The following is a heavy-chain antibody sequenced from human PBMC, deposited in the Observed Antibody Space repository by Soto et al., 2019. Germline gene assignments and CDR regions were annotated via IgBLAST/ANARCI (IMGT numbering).Heavy chain of an antibody. CDR3: AKVRSHTVTINYFDY. CDR2: ISYDGSNK. CDR1: GFTFISYG. J-gene: IGHJ4*02. V-gene: IGHV3-30*18. Sequence: GGSLRLSCAASGFTFISYGMHWVRQAPGKGLEWVAVISYDGSNKYYADSVKGRFTISRDNSKNTLYLQMNSLRAEDTAVYYCAKVRSHTVTINYFDYWGQGTLVTVSS. D-gene: IGHD4-4*01.